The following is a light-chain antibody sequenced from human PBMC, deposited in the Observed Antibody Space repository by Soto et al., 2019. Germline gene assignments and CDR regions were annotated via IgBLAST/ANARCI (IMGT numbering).Light chain of an antibody. V-gene: IGLV1-44*01. CDR2: RNN. CDR1: SSNIGSHS. Sequence: QSVLTQPPSASGTPGQRVTIACSGSSSNIGSHSVDWYQQLPGTAPKLLIYRNNQRPSGGPARFSGSKSGTSASLAISGLQSEDEADYYCAARDDSLNSVIFGGGTKLTVL. J-gene: IGLJ2*01. CDR3: AARDDSLNSVI.